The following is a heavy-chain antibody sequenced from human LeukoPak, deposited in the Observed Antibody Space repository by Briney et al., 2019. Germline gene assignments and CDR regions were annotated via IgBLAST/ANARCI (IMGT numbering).Heavy chain of an antibody. CDR1: GFTFGDYA. J-gene: IGHJ4*02. CDR2: IASETYGGTA. V-gene: IGHV3-49*04. CDR3: TRDQTPYY. Sequence: GGSLRLSCAASGFTFGDYAMTWVRQAPGKGLEWVGFIASETYGGTAEYATSVKGRFTISRDDSKSIAYLQMNSLKTEDTAVYYCTRDQTPYYWGQGTLVTVSS.